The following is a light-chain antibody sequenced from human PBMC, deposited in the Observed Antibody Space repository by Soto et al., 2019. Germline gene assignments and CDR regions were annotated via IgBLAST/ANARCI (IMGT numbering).Light chain of an antibody. CDR1: QSVTNNQ. CDR2: GAS. V-gene: IGKV3-20*01. Sequence: EIVLTQSPGTLSLSPGARATLSCRASQSVTNNQLAWFRQKPGQAPRLLVYGASSRATGIPDRFSGSGSGTDFTLTISRLEPEDFAVYYCQQHGTSPITFGQGTRLEIK. CDR3: QQHGTSPIT. J-gene: IGKJ5*01.